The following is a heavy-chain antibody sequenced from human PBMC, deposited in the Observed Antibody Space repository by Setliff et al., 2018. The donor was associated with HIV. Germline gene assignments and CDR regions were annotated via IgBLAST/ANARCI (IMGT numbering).Heavy chain of an antibody. V-gene: IGHV3-7*01. D-gene: IGHD1-26*01. CDR3: ARELQWSRYSGREEEDY. Sequence: GALRLSCAASGFTFRNYEMNWVRQAPGKGLEWVANIHKDGGQNYLDSVKGRFTTSRDNSKNSLYLQMNSLRAEDTAVYYCARELQWSRYSGREEEDYWGQGTLVTVSS. CDR2: IHKDGGQ. CDR1: GFTFRNYE. J-gene: IGHJ4*02.